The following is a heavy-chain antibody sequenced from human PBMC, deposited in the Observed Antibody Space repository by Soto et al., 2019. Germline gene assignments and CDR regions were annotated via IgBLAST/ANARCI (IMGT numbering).Heavy chain of an antibody. Sequence: KPSETLSLTCTVSGGSISSSSYYWGWIRQPPGKGLEWIGSIYYSGSTYYNPSLKSRVTISVDTSKNQFSLKLSSVTAADTAVYYCARHLLGSSWYFSDYYYYGMDVWGQGTTVTVSS. CDR3: ARHLLGSSWYFSDYYYYGMDV. J-gene: IGHJ6*02. V-gene: IGHV4-39*01. D-gene: IGHD6-13*01. CDR1: GGSISSSSYY. CDR2: IYYSGST.